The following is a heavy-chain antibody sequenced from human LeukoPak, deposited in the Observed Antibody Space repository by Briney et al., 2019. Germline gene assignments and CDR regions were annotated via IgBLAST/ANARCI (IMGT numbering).Heavy chain of an antibody. Sequence: ASVKVSCKASWYTFSNYFMHWVRQVPGQGLEWMGAVFPNGGGTRYAQKFQGRLTMTSDSSTTTLHMEMSSLTSDDTAVYYCARDEYSSSSHFDYWGQGTLVTVSS. V-gene: IGHV1-46*01. CDR2: VFPNGGGT. J-gene: IGHJ4*02. D-gene: IGHD6-6*01. CDR1: WYTFSNYF. CDR3: ARDEYSSSSHFDY.